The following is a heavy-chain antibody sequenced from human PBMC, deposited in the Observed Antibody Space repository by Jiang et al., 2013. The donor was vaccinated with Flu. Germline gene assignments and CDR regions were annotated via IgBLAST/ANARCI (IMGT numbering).Heavy chain of an antibody. CDR1: GYTFSSYA. Sequence: GAEVKKPGASVKVSCKTSGYTFSSYAVYWVRQAPGHRLEYMGWINTGNGDTKYSQKFQGRVTISRDTSASTAYMELSSLRSEDTAVYYCARRLATGGTGFFYYYGLDVWGQGTTVTVSS. D-gene: IGHD6-13*01. CDR2: INTGNGDT. V-gene: IGHV1-3*04. CDR3: ARRLATGGTGFFYYYGLDV. J-gene: IGHJ6*02.